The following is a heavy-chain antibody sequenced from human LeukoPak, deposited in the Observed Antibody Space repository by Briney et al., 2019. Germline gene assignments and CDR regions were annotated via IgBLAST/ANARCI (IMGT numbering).Heavy chain of an antibody. CDR2: ISSSSSYR. D-gene: IGHD2-2*02. V-gene: IGHV3-21*01. J-gene: IGHJ5*02. Sequence: GGSLRLSCAASGFTFSSYSMNWVRQAPGKGLELVSSISSSSSYRYYADSVKGRFTISRDNAKNSLYLQMNSLRAEDTAVYYCARDIVVVPAAIFDPWGQGTLVTVSS. CDR3: ARDIVVVPAAIFDP. CDR1: GFTFSSYS.